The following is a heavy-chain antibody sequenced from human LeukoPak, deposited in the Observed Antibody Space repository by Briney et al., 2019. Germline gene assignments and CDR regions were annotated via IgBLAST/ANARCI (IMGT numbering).Heavy chain of an antibody. J-gene: IGHJ4*02. Sequence: GGSLRLSCAASGFTVDSNYLSWVRQAPGKGLEWVSTIYTGGNTYYAASVKGRFTISRDFCKNPVFLHMNSLRAEDPAMYYCARGDDSGYYDYFDYWGQGALVTVSS. D-gene: IGHD3-22*01. CDR1: GFTVDSNY. V-gene: IGHV3-53*01. CDR2: IYTGGNT. CDR3: ARGDDSGYYDYFDY.